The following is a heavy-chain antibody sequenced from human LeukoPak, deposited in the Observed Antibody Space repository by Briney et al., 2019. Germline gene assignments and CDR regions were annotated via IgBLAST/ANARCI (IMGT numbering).Heavy chain of an antibody. V-gene: IGHV4-59*01. CDR1: GDSISTYY. Sequence: PLETLSLTCTVSGDSISTYYWSWIRQPPGKGLEWIAYIYNSGRTNYNPSLKSRVTISVDTSKNHFSLKLSSVTAADTAVYYCARLWFGESYFDYWGQGTLVTVSS. D-gene: IGHD3-10*01. CDR2: IYNSGRT. J-gene: IGHJ4*02. CDR3: ARLWFGESYFDY.